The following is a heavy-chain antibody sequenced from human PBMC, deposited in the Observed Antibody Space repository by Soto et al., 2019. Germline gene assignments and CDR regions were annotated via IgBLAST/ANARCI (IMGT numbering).Heavy chain of an antibody. CDR3: AKGVLVADTPAANYYFNY. Sequence: EVQLLESGGGLVPPGGSLRLSCSASGFTFSSYAMSWVRQAQGKGLEWVTALSGRDGSTYYAHSVKGRFTISGDISKNTLYLQMNCLTAADTAVYYCAKGVLVADTPAANYYFNYWGQGTLVTVSS. D-gene: IGHD2-15*01. CDR2: LSGRDGST. CDR1: GFTFSSYA. V-gene: IGHV3-23*01. J-gene: IGHJ4*02.